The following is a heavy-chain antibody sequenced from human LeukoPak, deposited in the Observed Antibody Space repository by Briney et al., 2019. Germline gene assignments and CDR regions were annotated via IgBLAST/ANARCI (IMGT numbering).Heavy chain of an antibody. CDR3: ARAPLGNNFDY. CDR2: IYHSGST. V-gene: IGHV4-30-4*01. J-gene: IGHJ4*02. Sequence: PSETLSLTCTVSGGSISSGDYYWSWIRQPPGKGLEWIGYIYHSGSTYYNPSLKSRVTISVDTSKNQFSLRLSSVTAADTAVYYCARAPLGNNFDYWGQGALVTVSP. CDR1: GGSISSGDYY. D-gene: IGHD7-27*01.